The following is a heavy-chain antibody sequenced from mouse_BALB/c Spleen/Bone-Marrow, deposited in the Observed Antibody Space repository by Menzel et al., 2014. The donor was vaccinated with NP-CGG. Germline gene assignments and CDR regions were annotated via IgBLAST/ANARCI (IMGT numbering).Heavy chain of an antibody. Sequence: VQLKQSGAELVKPGASVKLSCKASGYTFTSYWMHWVKQRPGQGLEWIGMIHPNSGSTNYNEKFKSKATLTVDKSSSTAYMQLSSLTSEDSAVYYCARGRGNAMDYWGQGTSVTVSS. CDR2: IHPNSGST. CDR1: GYTFTSYW. CDR3: ARGRGNAMDY. V-gene: IGHV1-64*01. J-gene: IGHJ4*01.